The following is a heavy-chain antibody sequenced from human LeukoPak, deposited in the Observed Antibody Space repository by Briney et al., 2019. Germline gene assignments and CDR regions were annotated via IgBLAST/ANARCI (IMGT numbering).Heavy chain of an antibody. Sequence: SETLSLTCTVSGGSISSYHWSWIRQPAGKGLEWIGRIYITGSTNYNPSLKSRVTMSVDTSKNQFSLKLISMTAADTAVYYCARPAYGGGPDAFDIWGQGTMVTVSS. CDR3: ARPAYGGGPDAFDI. V-gene: IGHV4-4*07. CDR1: GGSISSYH. J-gene: IGHJ3*02. D-gene: IGHD4-23*01. CDR2: IYITGST.